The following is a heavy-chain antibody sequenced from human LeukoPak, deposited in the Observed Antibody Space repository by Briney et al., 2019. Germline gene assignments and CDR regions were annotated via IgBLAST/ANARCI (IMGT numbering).Heavy chain of an antibody. V-gene: IGHV3-21*01. CDR1: GFPFSGYS. J-gene: IGHJ4*02. Sequence: GGSLRLSCACSGFPFSGYSMNWVRQTPGKGLEWVSSMSILSGITYYAESLKGRFTVSRDNAKNLLHLQMNSLRVEDTAIYYCAREFEYSTSGAGYWGQGTLVTVSS. CDR3: AREFEYSTSGAGY. D-gene: IGHD6-6*01. CDR2: MSILSGIT.